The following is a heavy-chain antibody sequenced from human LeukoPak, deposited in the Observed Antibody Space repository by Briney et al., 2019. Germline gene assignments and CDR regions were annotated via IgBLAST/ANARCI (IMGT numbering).Heavy chain of an antibody. CDR1: GFTFSDYY. CDR2: ISSSGSTI. D-gene: IGHD3-22*01. Sequence: PGGSLRLSCAASGFTFSDYYMSWIRQAPGKGLEWVSYISSSGSTIYYADSVKGRFTISRDNSKNTLYLRINSLRADDTAVYYCAKSYKVIVEGYKSGYYFDYWGQGTLVTVSS. V-gene: IGHV3-11*01. CDR3: AKSYKVIVEGYKSGYYFDY. J-gene: IGHJ4*02.